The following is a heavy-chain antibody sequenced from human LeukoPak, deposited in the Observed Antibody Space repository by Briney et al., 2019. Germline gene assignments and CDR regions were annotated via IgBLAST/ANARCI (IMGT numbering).Heavy chain of an antibody. CDR2: INHSGST. CDR1: GGSFSGYY. D-gene: IGHD1-26*01. Sequence: PSETLSLTCAVYGGSFSGYYWSWIRQPPGKGLEWIGEINHSGSTNYNPSLKSRVTISVDTSKNQFSLKLSSVTAADTAVYYCARFQASFESFDIWGQGTMVTVSS. J-gene: IGHJ3*02. CDR3: ARFQASFESFDI. V-gene: IGHV4-34*01.